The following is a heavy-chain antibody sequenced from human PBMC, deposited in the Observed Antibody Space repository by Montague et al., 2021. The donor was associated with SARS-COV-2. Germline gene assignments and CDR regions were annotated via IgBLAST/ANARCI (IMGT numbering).Heavy chain of an antibody. CDR3: ARASITIFGVADYGMDV. CDR2: IYTSGST. V-gene: IGHV4-61*02. D-gene: IGHD3-3*01. CDR1: GGSISSGSYY. J-gene: IGHJ6*02. Sequence: TLSLTCIVSGGSISSGSYYWSWIRQPAGKGLEWIGRIYTSGSTNYNPSLKSRVTISVDTSKNQFSLKLSSVTAADTAVYYCARASITIFGVADYGMDVWGQGTTVTVSS.